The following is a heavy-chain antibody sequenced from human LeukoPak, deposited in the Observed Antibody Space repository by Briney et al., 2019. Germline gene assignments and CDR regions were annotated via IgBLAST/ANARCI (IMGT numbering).Heavy chain of an antibody. CDR2: ISYDGSNK. J-gene: IGHJ4*02. CDR1: GFTFSSYG. V-gene: IGHV3-30*18. Sequence: PGGSLRLSCAASGFTFSSYGMHWVRQAPGKGLEWVAVISYDGSNKYYADSVKGRFTISRDNSKNTLYLQMNSLRAEDTAVYYCAKDPRVGVDYWGQGTLVTVSS. CDR3: AKDPRVGVDY. D-gene: IGHD1-26*01.